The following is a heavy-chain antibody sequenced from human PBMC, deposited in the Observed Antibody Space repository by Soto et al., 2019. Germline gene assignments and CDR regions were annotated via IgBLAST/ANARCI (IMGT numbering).Heavy chain of an antibody. J-gene: IGHJ6*02. CDR2: ISAYNGNT. D-gene: IGHD2-2*01. CDR3: ARHDCISTSCYYYYYYSMDV. CDR1: GYTFTNYY. V-gene: IGHV1-18*04. Sequence: ASVKVSCKASGYTFTNYYMHWVRQAPGQGLEWMGWISAYNGNTNYAQKFQGRVTITADESTSTAYMELSSLRSEDTAVYYCARHDCISTSCYYYYYYSMDVRGQGTTVTVSS.